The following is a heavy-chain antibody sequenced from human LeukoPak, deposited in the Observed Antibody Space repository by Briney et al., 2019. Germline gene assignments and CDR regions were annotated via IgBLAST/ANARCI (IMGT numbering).Heavy chain of an antibody. CDR1: GFAFSSYA. V-gene: IGHV3-30-3*01. D-gene: IGHD2-21*02. Sequence: GGSLRLSCAASGFAFSSYALHWVRQAPGQGLQWVASISYDGNNKYYADSVRGRFTTSRDSAKNTLYLQMNSLSTEDTAMYYCARSIVVVTYLAYWGQGTLVTVSS. CDR2: ISYDGNNK. CDR3: ARSIVVVTYLAY. J-gene: IGHJ4*02.